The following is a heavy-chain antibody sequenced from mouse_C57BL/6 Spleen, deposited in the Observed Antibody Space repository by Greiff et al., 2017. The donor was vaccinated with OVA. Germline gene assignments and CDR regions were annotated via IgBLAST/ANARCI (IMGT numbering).Heavy chain of an antibody. J-gene: IGHJ2*01. Sequence: QVQLQQSGAELVRPGASVTLSCKASGYTFTDYEMHWVKQTPVHGLEWIGAIDPETGGTAYNQKFKGKAILTADKSSSTAYMELRSLTSEDSAVYYCTSTMITPFDYWGQGTTLTVSS. CDR1: GYTFTDYE. D-gene: IGHD2-4*01. CDR2: IDPETGGT. V-gene: IGHV1-15*01. CDR3: TSTMITPFDY.